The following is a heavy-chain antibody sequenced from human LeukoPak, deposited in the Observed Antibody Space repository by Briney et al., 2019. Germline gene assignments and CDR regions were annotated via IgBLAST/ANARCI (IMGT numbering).Heavy chain of an antibody. V-gene: IGHV3-48*04. CDR2: ITSTSSSV. J-gene: IGHJ4*02. Sequence: GGSLRLSCAASGFTFSGYSMNWVRQAPGAGLEWISYITSTSSSVDYADSVRGRFTVSRDNAKNSLYLQMNSLRAEDTAVYYCVRGRNEGGLAYWGQGALVTVSS. CDR1: GFTFSGYS. CDR3: VRGRNEGGLAY. D-gene: IGHD3-16*01.